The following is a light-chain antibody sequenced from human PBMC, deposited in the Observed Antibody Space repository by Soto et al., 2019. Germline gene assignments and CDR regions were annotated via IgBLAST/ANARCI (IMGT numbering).Light chain of an antibody. CDR1: QSVSSSY. V-gene: IGKV3-20*01. Sequence: EIVLTQSPGTLSLSPGERATLSCRASQSVSSSYLAWYQQKPGQAPRLLIYGASSRATGIPDRFSGSGSGKDFTLTISRLEPEDFAVYYCHHRAFGQGTKV. CDR2: GAS. J-gene: IGKJ1*01. CDR3: HHRA.